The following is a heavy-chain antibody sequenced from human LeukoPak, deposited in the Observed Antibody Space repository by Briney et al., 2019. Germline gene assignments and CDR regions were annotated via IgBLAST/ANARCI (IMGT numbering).Heavy chain of an antibody. D-gene: IGHD2-8*01. V-gene: IGHV3-23*01. CDR2: ISPPGGTT. CDR1: GFTFTNYG. J-gene: IGHJ3*01. CDR3: ARNGGTKPTDAFDF. Sequence: PGGSLRLSCVDSGFTFTNYGMSWVRQTPGKGLEYVSSISPPGGTTYYADSVKGRFFVSRYNSKNTVYLQMSSLRVDDTAVYYCARNGGTKPTDAFDFWGQGTMVTVSS.